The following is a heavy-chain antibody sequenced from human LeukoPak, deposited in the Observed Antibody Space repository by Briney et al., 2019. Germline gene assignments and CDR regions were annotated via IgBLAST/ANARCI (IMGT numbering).Heavy chain of an antibody. CDR1: GFTFDGYG. D-gene: IGHD2-15*01. V-gene: IGHV3-20*04. CDR3: ARGTPSYCSGGDCYFYYFDY. J-gene: IGHJ4*02. Sequence: PGGSLRLSCATSGFTFDGYGMNWVRQAPGKGPEWVSGINWNGGNTGYGDSVKGRFTISRDNAKNSLYLQMNSLRAEDTALYYCARGTPSYCSGGDCYFYYFDYWGQGTLVTVSS. CDR2: INWNGGNT.